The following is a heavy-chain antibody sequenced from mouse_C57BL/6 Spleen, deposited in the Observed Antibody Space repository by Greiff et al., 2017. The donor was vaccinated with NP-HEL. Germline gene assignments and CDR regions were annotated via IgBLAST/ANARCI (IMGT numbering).Heavy chain of an antibody. J-gene: IGHJ2*01. V-gene: IGHV1-42*01. D-gene: IGHD3-2*02. CDR1: GYSFTGYY. CDR2: INPSTGGT. CDR3: ARSGLRLMWNYFDY. Sequence: EVKLQESGPELVKPGASVKISCKASGYSFTGYYMNWVKQSPEKSLEWIGEINPSTGGTTYNQKFKAKATLTVDKSSSTAYMQLKSLTSEDSAVYYCARSGLRLMWNYFDYWGQGTTLTVSS.